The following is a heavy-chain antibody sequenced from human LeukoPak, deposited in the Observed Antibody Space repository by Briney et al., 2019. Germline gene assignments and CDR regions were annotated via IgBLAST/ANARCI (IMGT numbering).Heavy chain of an antibody. V-gene: IGHV4-39*01. J-gene: IGHJ3*02. CDR3: AKHESLIAFDM. CDR2: IHYSGST. CDR1: GGSISSSSYY. Sequence: SESLSLTCTVSGGSISSSSYYWGWIRQPPGKGLEWIGSIHYSGSTNYNPSLKSRVTMSVDTSKNQFSLKLSSVTAAGTAVYYCAKHESLIAFDMWGQGTMVTASS.